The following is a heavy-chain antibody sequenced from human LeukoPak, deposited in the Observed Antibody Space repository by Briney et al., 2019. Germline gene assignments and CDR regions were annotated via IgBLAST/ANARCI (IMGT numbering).Heavy chain of an antibody. CDR1: GFTFSSYA. D-gene: IGHD5-12*01. V-gene: IGHV3-30-3*01. CDR3: ARDGYSGSYFDY. Sequence: GGSLRLSCAASGFTFSSYAMHWVRQAPGKGLEWVAVISYDGSNKYYADSVKGRFTISRDNSKNTLYLQMNSLRAEDTAVYYCARDGYSGSYFDYWGQGTLGTVSS. CDR2: ISYDGSNK. J-gene: IGHJ4*02.